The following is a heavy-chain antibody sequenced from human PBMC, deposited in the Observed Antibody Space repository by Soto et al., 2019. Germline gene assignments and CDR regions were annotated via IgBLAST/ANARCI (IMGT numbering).Heavy chain of an antibody. J-gene: IGHJ5*02. CDR2: IYSGGNT. V-gene: IGHV3-66*04. CDR1: GFSVSGNY. CDR3: ARLRWQCYNWFEP. D-gene: IGHD6-19*01. Sequence: EVQVVESGGDLVQPGGSLRLSCAASGFSVSGNYLSWVRQAPGMGLECVSAIYSGGNTYYADSVKGRFTISTDNSKNTLYLQMNSLRAADTAVYYFARLRWQCYNWFEPWGQGTLVPVS.